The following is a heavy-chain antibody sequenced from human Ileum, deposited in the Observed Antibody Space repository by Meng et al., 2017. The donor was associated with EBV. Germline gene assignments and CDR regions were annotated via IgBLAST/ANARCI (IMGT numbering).Heavy chain of an antibody. D-gene: IGHD6-19*01. J-gene: IGHJ4*02. V-gene: IGHV4-39*01. Sequence: QLQLRESGPGLVKPPETLSLTFTVSGVSIDRSSDNWGWIRQSPGKGLEWMGNIYYSGTTYYNPSLKSRVTISVDTSKNQFSLKLSSVTAADTAVYYCARGYSSGWYYFDSWGQGTLVTVSS. CDR1: GVSIDRSSDN. CDR3: ARGYSSGWYYFDS. CDR2: IYYSGTT.